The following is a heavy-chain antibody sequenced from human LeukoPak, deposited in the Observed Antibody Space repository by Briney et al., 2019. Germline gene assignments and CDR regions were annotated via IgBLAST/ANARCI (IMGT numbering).Heavy chain of an antibody. CDR3: ARGSYYYYMDV. CDR1: GDSISSGDYY. CDR2: ISSSGST. Sequence: PSETLSLTCTVSGDSISSGDYYWSWIRQPAGKGLEWIGRISSSGSTNYNPSLKSRVTISVDTSKNQFSLKLSSVTAADTAVYYCARGSYYYYMDVWGKGTTVTISS. V-gene: IGHV4-61*02. J-gene: IGHJ6*03.